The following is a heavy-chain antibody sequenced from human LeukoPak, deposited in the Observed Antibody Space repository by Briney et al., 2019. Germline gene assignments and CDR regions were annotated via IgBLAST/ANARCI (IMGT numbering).Heavy chain of an antibody. CDR2: INSDGSIT. D-gene: IGHD3-22*01. CDR3: AKSLSPHYDSSGYYTQGY. CDR1: GFTFTTYW. V-gene: IGHV3-74*01. J-gene: IGHJ4*02. Sequence: GGSLRLSCAASGFTFTTYWMHWVRQAPGKGLVWVSHINSDGSITSYADSVKGRFTISRDNSKNTLYLQMNSLRAEDTAVYYCAKSLSPHYDSSGYYTQGYWGQGTLVTVSS.